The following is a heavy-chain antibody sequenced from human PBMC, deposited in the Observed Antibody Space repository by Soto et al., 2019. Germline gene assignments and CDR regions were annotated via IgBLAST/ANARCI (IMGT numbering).Heavy chain of an antibody. CDR2: IYHGGST. CDR1: GGSIYTYY. D-gene: IGHD3-22*01. V-gene: IGHV4-59*08. CDR3: ARVGPWVPYYYDSSPYTFENWFDP. Sequence: PSETLSLTCNVSGGSIYTYYWNWIRQSPGKGLEWIGSIYHGGSTYYNPSLNSRVTLSIDMTNNHVSLILNSVTAADTAVYYCARVGPWVPYYYDSSPYTFENWFDPWGQGTLVTVSS. J-gene: IGHJ5*02.